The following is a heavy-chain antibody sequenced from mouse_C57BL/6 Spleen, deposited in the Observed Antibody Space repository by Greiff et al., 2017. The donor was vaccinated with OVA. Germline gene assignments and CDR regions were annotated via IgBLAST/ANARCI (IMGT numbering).Heavy chain of an antibody. J-gene: IGHJ4*01. Sequence: QVQLQQPGAELVKPGASVKMSCKASGYTFTSYWITWVKQRPGQGLEWIGDIYPGSGSTNYNEKFKSKATLTVDTSSSTAYMQLSSLTSEDSAVYYCASPYYYGSSSMDYWGQGTSVTVSS. CDR3: ASPYYYGSSSMDY. V-gene: IGHV1-55*01. D-gene: IGHD1-1*01. CDR2: IYPGSGST. CDR1: GYTFTSYW.